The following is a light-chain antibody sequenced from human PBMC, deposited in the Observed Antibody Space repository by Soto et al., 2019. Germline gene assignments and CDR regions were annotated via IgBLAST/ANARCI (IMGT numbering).Light chain of an antibody. CDR1: SSDVGGYNY. CDR2: DVS. J-gene: IGLJ1*01. CDR3: SSYTSSSTLYV. V-gene: IGLV2-14*01. Sequence: QYALTQPASVSGSPGQSITISWTGTSSDVGGYNYVSWYQQHPGKAPKLMIYDVSNRPSGVSNRFSGSKSGNTASLTISGVQAEDEADYYCSSYTSSSTLYVFGTGTKLTVL.